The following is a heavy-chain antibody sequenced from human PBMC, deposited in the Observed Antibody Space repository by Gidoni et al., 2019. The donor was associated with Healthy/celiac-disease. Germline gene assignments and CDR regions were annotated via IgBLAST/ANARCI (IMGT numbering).Heavy chain of an antibody. CDR1: GFTFGSYG. Sequence: QVQLVESGGGVVQPGRSLRLSCAASGFTFGSYGMHWVRQAPGKGLEWVAVIWYDGSNKYYADSVKGRFTISRDNSKNTLYLQMNSLRAEDTAVYYCARDYVQEGDYYDSSGFRFDPWGQGTLVTVSS. CDR3: ARDYVQEGDYYDSSGFRFDP. CDR2: IWYDGSNK. D-gene: IGHD3-22*01. J-gene: IGHJ5*02. V-gene: IGHV3-33*01.